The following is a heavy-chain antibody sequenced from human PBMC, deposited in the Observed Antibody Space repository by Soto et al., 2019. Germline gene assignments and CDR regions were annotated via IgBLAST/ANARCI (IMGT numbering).Heavy chain of an antibody. J-gene: IGHJ4*02. CDR2: TYYRSMWFN. CDR1: GDSVSSYSAA. CDR3: AREPDRGVAGSPFDY. D-gene: IGHD6-19*01. Sequence: PSQTLSLTCAISGDSVSSYSAAWNGIRQSPSRGLEWLGRTYYRSMWFNDYAVSVQSRITINPDTSKNQFSLQLNSVTPEDTAVYYCAREPDRGVAGSPFDYWGQGTLVTVSS. V-gene: IGHV6-1*01.